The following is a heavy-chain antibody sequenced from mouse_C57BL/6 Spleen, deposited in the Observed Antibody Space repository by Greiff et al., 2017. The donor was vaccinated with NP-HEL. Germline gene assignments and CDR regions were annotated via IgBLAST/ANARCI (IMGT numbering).Heavy chain of an antibody. J-gene: IGHJ4*01. V-gene: IGHV1-47*01. CDR3: ARRGYGSSYYAMDY. CDR2: FHPYNDDT. CDR1: GYTFTTYP. D-gene: IGHD1-1*01. Sequence: ESGAELVKPGASVKMSCKASGYTFTTYPIEWMKQNHGKSLEWIGNFHPYNDDTKYNEKFKGKATLTVEKSSSTVYLELSRLTSDDSAVYYCARRGYGSSYYAMDYWGQGTSVTVSS.